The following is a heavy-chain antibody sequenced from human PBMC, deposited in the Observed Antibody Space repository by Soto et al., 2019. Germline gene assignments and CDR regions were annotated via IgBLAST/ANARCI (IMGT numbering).Heavy chain of an antibody. CDR1: GYSFTSYW. V-gene: IGHV5-51*01. CDR3: ARLTPSTVTTFHYGMDV. J-gene: IGHJ6*02. Sequence: PGESLTISCKGSGYSFTSYWIGWVRQMPGKGLEWMGIIYPGDSDTRYSPSFQGQGTISADKSISTAYLQWSSLKASDTAMYYCARLTPSTVTTFHYGMDVWGQGTTVTVSS. D-gene: IGHD4-17*01. CDR2: IYPGDSDT.